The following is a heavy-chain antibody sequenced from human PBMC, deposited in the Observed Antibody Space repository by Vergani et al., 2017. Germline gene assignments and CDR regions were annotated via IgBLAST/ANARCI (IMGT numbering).Heavy chain of an antibody. V-gene: IGHV3-9*02. Sequence: EVQLEESGGGLVLPCRSLRLSCVASGFTSAGYAMHWVRQAPGKGLEWVSGISWNSNSIGYADSVKGRFTISRDNAKNSLYLQMNSLRAEDTALYYCAKDLGTSTGGGWFDPWGQGTRVTVSS. D-gene: IGHD1-14*01. CDR2: ISWNSNSI. J-gene: IGHJ5*02. CDR1: GFTSAGYA. CDR3: AKDLGTSTGGGWFDP.